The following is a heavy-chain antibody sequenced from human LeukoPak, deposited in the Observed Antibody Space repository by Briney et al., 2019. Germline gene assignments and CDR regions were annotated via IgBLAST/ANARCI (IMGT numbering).Heavy chain of an antibody. J-gene: IGHJ6*03. D-gene: IGHD3-16*01. CDR1: GGSISSYS. V-gene: IGHV4-4*07. CDR3: AREKIGTGTVLGKDYYYMDV. CDR2: MYTSGST. Sequence: PSETLSLTCSVSGGSISSYSWSWIRQPAVKGLEWIGRMYTSGSTKYNPSLKSRVTMSVDTSKNQFSLKLSSVTAADTAVYYCAREKIGTGTVLGKDYYYMDVWGKGTTVTVSS.